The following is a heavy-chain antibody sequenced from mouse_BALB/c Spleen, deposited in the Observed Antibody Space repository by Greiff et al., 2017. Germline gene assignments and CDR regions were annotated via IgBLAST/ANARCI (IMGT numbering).Heavy chain of an antibody. CDR2: ISTYNGNT. D-gene: IGHD1-1*01. CDR3: ARGGITTLVSPYWYVDV. V-gene: IGHV1-67*01. J-gene: IGHJ1*01. Sequence: VQLQQSGPEVVRPGVSVKISCKGSGYTFTDYALHWVKQSHAKSLEWIGVISTYNGNTNYNQKFKGKATMTVDKSSSTAYMELARLTSEDSAIYYCARGGITTLVSPYWYVDVWGAGTTVTVAS. CDR1: GYTFTDYA.